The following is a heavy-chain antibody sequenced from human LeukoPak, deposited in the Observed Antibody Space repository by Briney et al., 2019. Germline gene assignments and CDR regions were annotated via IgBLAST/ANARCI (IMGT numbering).Heavy chain of an antibody. CDR2: IYYSGST. V-gene: IGHV4-39*07. J-gene: IGHJ4*02. Sequence: SETLSLTCTVSGGSISSSSYYWGWIRRPPGKGLEWIGSIYYSGSTYYNPSLKSRVTISVDTSNNQFSLKLSSVSAADTAVYYCARGSGYGAWYFDYWGQGTLVTVSS. CDR1: GGSISSSSYY. D-gene: IGHD5-18*01. CDR3: ARGSGYGAWYFDY.